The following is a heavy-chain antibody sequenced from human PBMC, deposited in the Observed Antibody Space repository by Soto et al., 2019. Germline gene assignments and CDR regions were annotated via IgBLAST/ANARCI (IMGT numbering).Heavy chain of an antibody. D-gene: IGHD5-12*01. J-gene: IGHJ4*02. CDR3: ARLYSGYEIFDY. CDR1: GGSISSGGYY. CDR2: IYYSGST. Sequence: QVQLQESGPGLVKPSQTLSLTCTVSGGSISSGGYYWSWIRQHPGKGLEWIGYIYYSGSTYYNPSHKRRVTISVDTSKNQFSPKLSSVTAADTAVYYCARLYSGYEIFDYWGQGTLVTVSS. V-gene: IGHV4-31*03.